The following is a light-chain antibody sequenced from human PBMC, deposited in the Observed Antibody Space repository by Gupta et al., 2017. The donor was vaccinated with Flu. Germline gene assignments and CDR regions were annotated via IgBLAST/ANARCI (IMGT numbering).Light chain of an antibody. J-gene: IGLJ1*01. V-gene: IGLV2-14*01. Sequence: QSALTQPASVSGSPGQSITISCTATNSDIGEYNYVSWHQQHPDKAPKVIIYEVSRRPSGVSHRFSGSKSGNTASLTISGLQAEDDADYYCSSYTSTSKVFGPGTKVTVL. CDR3: SSYTSTSKV. CDR2: EVS. CDR1: NSDIGEYNY.